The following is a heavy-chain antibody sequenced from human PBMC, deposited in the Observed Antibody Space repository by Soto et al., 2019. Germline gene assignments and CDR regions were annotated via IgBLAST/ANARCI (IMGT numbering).Heavy chain of an antibody. CDR3: AKASGIYYTPFEY. D-gene: IGHD1-26*01. J-gene: IGHJ4*02. Sequence: PGGSLRLSCAASGFTFRTYAIHWVRQAPGKGLEWVAVISDDGNKEYYADSVKGRFTISRDNSKNTLYLQMNSLRAEDTAVYYCAKASGIYYTPFEYWGQGTLVTVSS. CDR2: ISDDGNKE. V-gene: IGHV3-30*18. CDR1: GFTFRTYA.